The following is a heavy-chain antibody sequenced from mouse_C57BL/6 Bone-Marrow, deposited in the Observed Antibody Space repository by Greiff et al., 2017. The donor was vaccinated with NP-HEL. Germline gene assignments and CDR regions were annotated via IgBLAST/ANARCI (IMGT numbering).Heavy chain of an antibody. Sequence: QVQLQQPGAELVKPGASVKVSCKASGYTFTSYWMHWVKQRPGQGLEWIGRIHPSDSDTNYNQKFKGKATLTVDKSSSTAYMQLSSLTSEDSAVYYCATNPPSHYYGSIHWYFDVWGTGTTVTVSS. J-gene: IGHJ1*03. CDR3: ATNPPSHYYGSIHWYFDV. V-gene: IGHV1-74*01. D-gene: IGHD1-1*01. CDR2: IHPSDSDT. CDR1: GYTFTSYW.